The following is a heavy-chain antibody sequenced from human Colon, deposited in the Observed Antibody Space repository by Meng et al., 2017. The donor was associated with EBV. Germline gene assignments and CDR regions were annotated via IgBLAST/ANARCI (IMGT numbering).Heavy chain of an antibody. CDR1: GGSFSDYY. CDR3: AKLARPPYYNWNDGSRAYFDY. J-gene: IGHJ4*02. D-gene: IGHD1-20*01. Sequence: QVQLQQVGAVLLKPSGTLSLTCAVYGGSFSDYYWTWIRQPPVTGLEWIGEINHSGSTNYNPSLKSRVTMSVDTSKNQFSLKLSSVTAADTAVYYCAKLARPPYYNWNDGSRAYFDYWGQGTLVTVSS. CDR2: INHSGST. V-gene: IGHV4-34*01.